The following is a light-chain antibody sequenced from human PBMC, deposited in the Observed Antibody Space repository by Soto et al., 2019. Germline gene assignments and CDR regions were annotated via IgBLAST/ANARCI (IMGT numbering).Light chain of an antibody. CDR1: SSDVGSYNL. CDR3: CSYAGRSTLV. V-gene: IGLV2-23*01. CDR2: GGS. J-gene: IGLJ3*02. Sequence: QSVLTQPASVSGSPGQSITISCTGSSSDVGSYNLVSWHQQYPGKAPKLMIYGGSKRPSGVSNRFSGSKSGNTASLTISGLQAEDEADYYCCSYAGRSTLVFGGGTKLTVL.